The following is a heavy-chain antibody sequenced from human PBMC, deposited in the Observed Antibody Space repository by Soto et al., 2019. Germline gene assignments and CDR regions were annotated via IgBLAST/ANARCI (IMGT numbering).Heavy chain of an antibody. D-gene: IGHD2-2*01. V-gene: IGHV1-2*02. J-gene: IGHJ4*02. Sequence: GASVKVSCKASGYTFTGYYMHWVRQAPGQGLEWMGWINPNSGGTNYAQKFQGRVTMTRDTSISTAYMELSRLRSDDTAVYYCARARRYCSSTSCHPTTSLAYWGQGTLVTVSS. CDR3: ARARRYCSSTSCHPTTSLAY. CDR1: GYTFTGYY. CDR2: INPNSGGT.